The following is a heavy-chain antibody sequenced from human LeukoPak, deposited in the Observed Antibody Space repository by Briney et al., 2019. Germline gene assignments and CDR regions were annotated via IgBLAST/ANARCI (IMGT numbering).Heavy chain of an antibody. D-gene: IGHD3-3*01. CDR3: ARHGGGGWFDP. J-gene: IGHJ5*02. Sequence: TPSETLSLTCTVSGGSISSSSYYWGWIRQPPGKGLEWIGSIYYSGSTYYNPFLKSRVTISVDTSKNQFSLKLSSVTAADTAVYYCARHGGGGWFDPWGQGTLVTVSS. CDR2: IYYSGST. CDR1: GGSISSSSYY. V-gene: IGHV4-39*01.